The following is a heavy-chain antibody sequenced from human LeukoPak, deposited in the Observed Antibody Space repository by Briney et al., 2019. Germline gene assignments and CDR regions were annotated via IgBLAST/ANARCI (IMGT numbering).Heavy chain of an antibody. J-gene: IGHJ4*02. Sequence: PSETLSLTCGVSGGSISGTNWWSWVRQPPGQGLEWIGEISLAGQTNYNPSLNGRVTMSLDKSSNQLSLHLTSVTAADTATYYCSRESGPFCPFGYWGQGTLVTVSS. CDR3: SRESGPFCPFGY. D-gene: IGHD1-26*01. CDR2: ISLAGQT. V-gene: IGHV4/OR15-8*02. CDR1: GGSISGTNW.